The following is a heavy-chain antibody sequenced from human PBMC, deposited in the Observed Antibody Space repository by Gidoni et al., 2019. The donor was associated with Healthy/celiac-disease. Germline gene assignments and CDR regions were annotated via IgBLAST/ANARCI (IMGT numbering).Heavy chain of an antibody. J-gene: IGHJ3*02. CDR1: GGSISSSSYY. CDR3: ARHPWTTVDAFDI. CDR2: IYYSGST. D-gene: IGHD4-17*01. Sequence: QLQLQESGPGLVKPSETLSLTCPVSGGSISSSSYYWGWIRQPPGKGLEWIGSIYYSGSTYYNPSLKSRVTISVDTSKNQFSLKLSSVTAADTAVYYCARHPWTTVDAFDIWGQGTMVTVSS. V-gene: IGHV4-39*01.